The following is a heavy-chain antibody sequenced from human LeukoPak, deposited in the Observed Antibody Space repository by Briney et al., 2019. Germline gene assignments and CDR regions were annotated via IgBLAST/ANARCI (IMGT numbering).Heavy chain of an antibody. V-gene: IGHV4-4*07. D-gene: IGHD6-13*01. CDR1: GGSISSYY. CDR3: ARRRRIAGVGTDALDV. J-gene: IGHJ3*01. Sequence: SETLSLTCTVSGGSISSYYWSWIRQPAGKGLEWIGRIYTSGSTNYNPSLESRVTISVDTSKNQFSLKLTSVTAADTAMYYCARRRRIAGVGTDALDVWGQGTMVTVSS. CDR2: IYTSGST.